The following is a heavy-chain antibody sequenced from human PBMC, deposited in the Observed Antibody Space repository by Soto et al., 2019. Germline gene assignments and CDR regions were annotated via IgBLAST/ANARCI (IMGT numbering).Heavy chain of an antibody. CDR1: GASVSSGLYF. Sequence: PSETLSLTCTVSGASVSSGLYFWNWIRQLPGKGLQWLGHVHTNGNIYYNPSLQSRFTMSMDTSNNQVSLQLNSVTVADTAVYYCVRGSDPYKCGFWGQGALVTVS. CDR3: VRGSDPYKCGF. D-gene: IGHD6-25*01. V-gene: IGHV4-31*03. J-gene: IGHJ4*02. CDR2: VHTNGNI.